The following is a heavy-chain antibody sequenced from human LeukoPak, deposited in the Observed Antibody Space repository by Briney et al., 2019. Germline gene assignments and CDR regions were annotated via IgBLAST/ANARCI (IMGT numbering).Heavy chain of an antibody. CDR1: GESLSGYY. D-gene: IGHD2-2*01. CDR3: AKGAFYCSSTSCYGTRLYYFDY. CDR2: INHSGST. Sequence: SETLSLTCAAYGESLSGYYWSWIRQPPGKGLEWIGEINHSGSTNYNPSLKSPVTISVDTSKNQFSLKLSSVTAADTAVYYCAKGAFYCSSTSCYGTRLYYFDYWGQGTLVTVSS. V-gene: IGHV4-34*01. J-gene: IGHJ4*02.